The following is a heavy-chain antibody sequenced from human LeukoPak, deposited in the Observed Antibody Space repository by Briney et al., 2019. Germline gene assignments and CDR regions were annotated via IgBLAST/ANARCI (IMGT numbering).Heavy chain of an antibody. V-gene: IGHV4-39*07. CDR1: GGSISSSSYY. J-gene: IGHJ4*02. CDR3: ARGAPLQN. CDR2: VYYTGAS. Sequence: SETLSLTCTVSGGSISSSSYYWGWIRQPPGKGLEWIGSVYYTGASCYNPSLKSRVTISIDTSKKHFSLKLTSVTAADTAVYYCARGAPLQNWGQGTLVTVSS.